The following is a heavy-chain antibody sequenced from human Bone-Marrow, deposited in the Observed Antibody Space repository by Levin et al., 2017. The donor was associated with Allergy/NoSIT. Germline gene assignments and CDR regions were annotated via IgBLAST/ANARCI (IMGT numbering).Heavy chain of an antibody. CDR1: GGSVSGAAYY. J-gene: IGHJ4*02. D-gene: IGHD3-22*01. CDR3: ARSFYDSGGRWDYFDS. V-gene: IGHV4-61*08. CDR2: IYHRGSS. Sequence: SQTLSLTCGVSGGSVSGAAYYWSWIRQTPGEGLEWIGYIYHRGSSNYNPSLRGRLSMSVDTSKNQFSLRLSSVTAADTALYYCARSFYDSGGRWDYFDSWGQGILVTVSS.